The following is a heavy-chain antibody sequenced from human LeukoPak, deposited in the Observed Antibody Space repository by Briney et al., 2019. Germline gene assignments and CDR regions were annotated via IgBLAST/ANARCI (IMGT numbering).Heavy chain of an antibody. CDR3: AKDPNPYYYYYYMDV. J-gene: IGHJ6*03. V-gene: IGHV3-23*01. CDR1: GFTFSSYA. Sequence: GESLKISCAASGFTFSSYAMSWVRQAPGKGLEWVSAISGSGGSTYYADSVKGRFTISRDNSKNTLYLQMNSLRAEDTAVYYCAKDPNPYYYYYYMDVWGKGTTVTVSS. D-gene: IGHD1-14*01. CDR2: ISGSGGST.